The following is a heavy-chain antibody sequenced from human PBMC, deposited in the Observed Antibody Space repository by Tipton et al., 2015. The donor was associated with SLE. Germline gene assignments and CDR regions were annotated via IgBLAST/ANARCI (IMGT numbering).Heavy chain of an antibody. V-gene: IGHV4-59*01. Sequence: TLSLTCTVSGGSISSYYWSWIRQPPGKGLEWIGYIYYSGSTNYNPSLKSRVTISVDTSKNQFSLKLSSVTAADTAVEYCAREEYSSGWTEVHWFDPWGQGTLVTVSS. J-gene: IGHJ5*02. CDR3: AREEYSSGWTEVHWFDP. CDR1: GGSISSYY. D-gene: IGHD6-19*01. CDR2: IYYSGST.